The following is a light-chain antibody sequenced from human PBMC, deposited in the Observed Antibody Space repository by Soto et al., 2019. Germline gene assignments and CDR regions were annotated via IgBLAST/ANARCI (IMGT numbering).Light chain of an antibody. CDR1: QSVNRN. CDR2: GAS. CDR3: QQYNNWTPIT. J-gene: IGKJ5*01. Sequence: EILMTQSPATLSVSPGERSTLSGRAGQSVNRNLVWYQQKPGQAPRILIYGASTRVTGIPARFSGSGSGTEFAPPISSLQSQDFAVYYCQQYNNWTPITFGQGTRLEIK. V-gene: IGKV3-15*01.